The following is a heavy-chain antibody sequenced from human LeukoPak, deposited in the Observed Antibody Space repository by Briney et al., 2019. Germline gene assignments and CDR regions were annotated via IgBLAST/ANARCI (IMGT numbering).Heavy chain of an antibody. J-gene: IGHJ4*02. CDR1: GGSISSGSCY. CDR2: IYTSGST. Sequence: PSETLSLTCTVSGGSISSGSCYWSWIRQPAGKGLEWIGRIYTSGSTNYNPSLKSRVTISVDTSKNQFSLKLSSVTAADTAVYYCARSALTMIVDYWGQGTLVTVSS. V-gene: IGHV4-61*02. CDR3: ARSALTMIVDY. D-gene: IGHD3-22*01.